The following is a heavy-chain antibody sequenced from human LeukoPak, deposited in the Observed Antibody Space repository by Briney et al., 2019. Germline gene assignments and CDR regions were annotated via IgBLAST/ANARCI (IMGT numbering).Heavy chain of an antibody. CDR2: IYSSGST. J-gene: IGHJ4*02. Sequence: PSETLSLTCTVSGGSISSGNYYWSWVRQPAGKGLEWIGRIYSSGSTNYNPSLKSRVTISLDTSKNQFSLKLSSVTAADTAVYYCARVPQLLWFGAPGYFDYWGQGTLVTVSS. V-gene: IGHV4-61*02. CDR3: ARVPQLLWFGAPGYFDY. D-gene: IGHD3-10*01. CDR1: GGSISSGNYY.